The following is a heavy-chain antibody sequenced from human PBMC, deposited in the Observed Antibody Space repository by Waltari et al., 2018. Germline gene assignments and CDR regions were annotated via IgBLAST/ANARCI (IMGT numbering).Heavy chain of an antibody. CDR1: GGTFSSYA. D-gene: IGHD3-22*01. V-gene: IGHV1-69*13. CDR3: ARDDDYYDSSGYWGDAFDI. J-gene: IGHJ3*02. Sequence: QVQLVQSGAEVKKPGSSVKVSCKASGGTFSSYAISWVRQAPGQGLEWMGGIIPIFGTANYAQKFQGRVTITADESTSTAYMELSSLRSEDTAVYYCARDDDYYDSSGYWGDAFDIWGQGTMVTVSS. CDR2: IIPIFGTA.